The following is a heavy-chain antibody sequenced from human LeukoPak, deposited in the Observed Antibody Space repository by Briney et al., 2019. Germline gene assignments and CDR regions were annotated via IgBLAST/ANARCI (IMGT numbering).Heavy chain of an antibody. CDR1: GGSFSGYY. Sequence: PSETLSLTCAVYGGSFSGYYWNWVRQAPGKGLEWVSYISSSSSTIYYADSVKGRFTISRDNAKNSMYLQMNSLRAEDTAVYSCAREGVVGGTYYLDYWGQGTLVTVSS. D-gene: IGHD1-26*01. CDR3: AREGVVGGTYYLDY. V-gene: IGHV3-48*01. J-gene: IGHJ4*02. CDR2: ISSSSSTI.